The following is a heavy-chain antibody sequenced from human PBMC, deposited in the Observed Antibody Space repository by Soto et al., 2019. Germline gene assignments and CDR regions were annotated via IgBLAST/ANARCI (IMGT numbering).Heavy chain of an antibody. J-gene: IGHJ3*02. D-gene: IGHD6-13*01. CDR2: IWYDGSNK. V-gene: IGHV3-33*01. CDR1: GFTFSSYG. Sequence: QVQLVESGGGVVQPGRSLRLSCAASGFTFSSYGMHWVRQAPGKGLEWVAVIWYDGSNKYYADSVKGRFTISRDNSKNTLYLQMNSLRAEDTAVYYCARDDDWCIAAAGHDAFDIWGQGTMVTVSS. CDR3: ARDDDWCIAAAGHDAFDI.